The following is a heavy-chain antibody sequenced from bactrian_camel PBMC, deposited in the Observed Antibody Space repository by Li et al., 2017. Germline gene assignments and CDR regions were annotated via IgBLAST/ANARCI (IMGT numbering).Heavy chain of an antibody. D-gene: IGHD4*01. J-gene: IGHJ6*01. CDR1: GSGYISGTYC. Sequence: VQLVESGGGSVRSGGSLRLSCVASGSGYISGTYCLGWFRQVPGKREGVASINRAGVTHYADAVQGRFTITKDNAKNILYLQMNSLKPEDTAMYYCAAEWRLCALIPENVDFAYWGQGTQVTVS. V-gene: IGHV3S53*01. CDR2: INRAGVT. CDR3: AAEWRLCALIPENVDFAY.